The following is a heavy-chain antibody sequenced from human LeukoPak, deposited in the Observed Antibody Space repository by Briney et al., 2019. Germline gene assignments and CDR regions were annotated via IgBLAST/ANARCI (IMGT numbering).Heavy chain of an antibody. CDR2: IWYDGSNK. D-gene: IGHD5-18*01. CDR3: ARGVGGTAMVTRAFDI. J-gene: IGHJ3*02. V-gene: IGHV3-33*01. CDR1: GLTFSSYG. Sequence: GGSLRLSCAASGLTFSSYGMHWVRQAPGKGLEWVAVIWYDGSNKYYAGSVKGRFTISRDNSKNTLYLQMNSLRAEDTAVYYCARGVGGTAMVTRAFDIWGQGTMVTVSS.